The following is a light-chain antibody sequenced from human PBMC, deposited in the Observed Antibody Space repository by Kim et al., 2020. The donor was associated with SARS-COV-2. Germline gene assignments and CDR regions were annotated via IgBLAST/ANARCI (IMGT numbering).Light chain of an antibody. V-gene: IGLV2-23*02. CDR1: SSDVGSYNL. CDR3: CSYVNIGTHVV. J-gene: IGLJ2*01. Sequence: QSALTQPASVSGSPGQSITISCTGTSSDVGSYNLLSWYQQHPGKAPKFIIYEVNKRPSGVSNRFSGSKSGNTASLTISGLQAEDEADYYSCSYVNIGTHVVFGGGTKLTVL. CDR2: EVN.